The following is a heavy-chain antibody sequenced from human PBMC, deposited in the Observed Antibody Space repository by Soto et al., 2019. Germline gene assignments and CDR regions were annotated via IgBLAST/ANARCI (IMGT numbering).Heavy chain of an antibody. CDR3: ARGNYDILTGYYRVPHGFDY. CDR1: GGSISSYY. Sequence: PSETLSLTCTVSGGSISSYYWSWIRQPPGKGLEWIGYIYYSGSTNYNPSLKSRVTISVDTSKNQFSLKLSSVTAADTAVYYCARGNYDILTGYYRVPHGFDYWGQGTLVTVSS. V-gene: IGHV4-59*01. CDR2: IYYSGST. D-gene: IGHD3-9*01. J-gene: IGHJ4*02.